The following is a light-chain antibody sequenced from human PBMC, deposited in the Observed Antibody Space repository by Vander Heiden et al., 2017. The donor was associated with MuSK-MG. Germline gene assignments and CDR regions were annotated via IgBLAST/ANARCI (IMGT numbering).Light chain of an antibody. CDR1: QNVLYSSNNKNF. CDR3: QQDDSTPLT. J-gene: IGKJ4*01. V-gene: IGKV4-1*01. CDR2: WAS. Sequence: DIVMTQSPDSLAVSLGERATINCKSSQNVLYSSNNKNFLAWYQQKPGQRPKLLIYWASTRESGVPDRFSGSGSGTDFTLTISSLQAEDVAVYYCQQDDSTPLTFGGGTKVEIK.